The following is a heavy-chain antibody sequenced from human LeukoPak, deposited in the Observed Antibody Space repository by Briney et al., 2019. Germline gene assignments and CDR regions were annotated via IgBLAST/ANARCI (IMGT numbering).Heavy chain of an antibody. CDR3: ARRQGGSSWFFDY. Sequence: GGSLRLSCAASGFTFSDYYMTWIRQAPGKGLEWVSFITGSGSTIYYADSVKGRFTISRDNAKNSLYLQMNSLRAEDTAVYYYARRQGGSSWFFDYWGQGTLVTVSS. CDR1: GFTFSDYY. J-gene: IGHJ4*02. CDR2: ITGSGSTI. D-gene: IGHD6-13*01. V-gene: IGHV3-11*01.